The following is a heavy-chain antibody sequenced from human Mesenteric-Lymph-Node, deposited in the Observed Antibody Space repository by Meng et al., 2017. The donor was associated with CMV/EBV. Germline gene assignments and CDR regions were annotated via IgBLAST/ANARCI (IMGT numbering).Heavy chain of an antibody. J-gene: IGHJ3*02. CDR3: AKASLKDFWSGYTAFDI. CDR2: ISWNSVNI. V-gene: IGHV3-9*02. D-gene: IGHD3-3*01. CDR1: GSASDDSA. Sequence: GESLQISCASSGSASDDSAMHWVRPVPGKGLEWVSGISWNSVNIAFADSVKGRFTISRDNAKNSLYLQMNSLRAEDMALYCCAKASLKDFWSGYTAFDIWGQGTMVTVSS.